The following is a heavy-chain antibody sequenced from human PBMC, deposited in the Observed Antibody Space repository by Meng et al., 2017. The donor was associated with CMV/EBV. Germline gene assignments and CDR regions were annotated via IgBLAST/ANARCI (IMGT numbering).Heavy chain of an antibody. CDR2: INPKSSGT. D-gene: IGHD4-11*01. CDR3: AIHSNYFDY. CDR1: GYTFTDYY. J-gene: IGHJ4*02. Sequence: ASVKVSCKAFGYTFTDYYIHWVRQAPGQGLEWMGWINPKSSGTNYAQKFEGRVTMTRDTSISTVYMQLNRLRSDDTAVYYCAIHSNYFDYWGQGTLVTVSS. V-gene: IGHV1-2*02.